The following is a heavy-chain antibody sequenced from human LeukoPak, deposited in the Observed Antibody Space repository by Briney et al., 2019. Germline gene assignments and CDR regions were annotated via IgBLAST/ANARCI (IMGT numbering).Heavy chain of an antibody. V-gene: IGHV4-39*01. J-gene: IGHJ6*03. D-gene: IGHD4-17*01. CDR3: ARQTYARATYYYYMDV. CDR1: GGSVSSSSYY. Sequence: SETLSLTCTVSGGSVSSSSYYWGWIRQPPGKGLEWIGSIYYSGNSYYNPSLKSRVTISVDTSKSQFSLKLNSVTAADTAVYYCARQTYARATYYYYMDVWGKGTTVTVSS. CDR2: IYYSGNS.